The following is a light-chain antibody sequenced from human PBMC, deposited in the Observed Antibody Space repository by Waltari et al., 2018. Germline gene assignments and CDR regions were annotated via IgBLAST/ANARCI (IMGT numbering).Light chain of an antibody. CDR2: KAS. Sequence: SYELTQPPSVSVSPGQTARITCSGDALPKQYAYWYQQKPGQAPVLVIYKASGRPSGIPWRFSGSSSGTTGTLTISGVQAEDEADYYCQSTDSSGTYPWVFGGGTKLTVL. V-gene: IGLV3-25*03. CDR3: QSTDSSGTYPWV. J-gene: IGLJ3*02. CDR1: ALPKQY.